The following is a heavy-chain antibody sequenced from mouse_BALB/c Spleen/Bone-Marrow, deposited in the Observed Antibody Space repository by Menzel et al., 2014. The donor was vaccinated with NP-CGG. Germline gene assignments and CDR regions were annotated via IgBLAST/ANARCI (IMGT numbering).Heavy chain of an antibody. CDR1: GYTFTDYY. D-gene: IGHD2-4*01. Sequence: QVQLKHSGPELVKPGASVKISCKASGYTFTDYYLSWVLQKPGQGLEWIGWIYPGGGNTYYNEKFKGMATLTVDTSSSTAYMQLSSLTSEDTAVYFCARSGYYDYVFPYWGQGTLVTVSA. V-gene: IGHV1-84*02. J-gene: IGHJ3*01. CDR3: ARSGYYDYVFPY. CDR2: IYPGGGNT.